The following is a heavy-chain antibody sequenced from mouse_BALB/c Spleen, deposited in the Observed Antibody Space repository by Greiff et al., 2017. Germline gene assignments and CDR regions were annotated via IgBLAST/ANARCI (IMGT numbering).Heavy chain of an antibody. CDR3: ARQSTTATSAWFAY. CDR1: GFTFSSYG. CDR2: ISSGGSYT. Sequence: EVQLEESGGDLVKPGGSLKLSCAASGFTFSSYGMSWVRQTPEQRLEWVANISSGGSYTYYPDSVKGRCTISRDNAKNTLYLQLSSLKSEDTAMYYCARQSTTATSAWFAYWGQGTLVTVSA. V-gene: IGHV5-6*01. J-gene: IGHJ3*01. D-gene: IGHD1-2*01.